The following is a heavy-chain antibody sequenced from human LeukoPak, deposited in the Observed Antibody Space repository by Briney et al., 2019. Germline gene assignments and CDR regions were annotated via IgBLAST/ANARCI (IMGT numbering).Heavy chain of an antibody. Sequence: SETLSLTCTVSGGSISSSSYYWGWIRQPPGKGLEWIGSIYYSGNTYYNPSLKSRVAISVDTSKNQFSLELNSVTAADTAVYYCARIYYDILTGYHYWYFDLWGRGTLVTVSS. V-gene: IGHV4-39*07. D-gene: IGHD3-9*01. CDR3: ARIYYDILTGYHYWYFDL. CDR2: IYYSGNT. J-gene: IGHJ2*01. CDR1: GGSISSSSYY.